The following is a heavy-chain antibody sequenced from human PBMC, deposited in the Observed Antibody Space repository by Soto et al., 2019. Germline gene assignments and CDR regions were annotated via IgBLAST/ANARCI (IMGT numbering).Heavy chain of an antibody. D-gene: IGHD6-19*01. CDR3: ARGSRGWYGY. CDR2: INHSGST. J-gene: IGHJ4*02. CDR1: GGSFSGYY. Sequence: SETVCLTCAVYGGSFSGYYWSWIRQPPGKGLEWIGEINHSGSTNYNPSLKSRVTISVDTSKNQFSLKLSSVTAADTAVYYCARGSRGWYGYWGQGTLVTVSS. V-gene: IGHV4-34*01.